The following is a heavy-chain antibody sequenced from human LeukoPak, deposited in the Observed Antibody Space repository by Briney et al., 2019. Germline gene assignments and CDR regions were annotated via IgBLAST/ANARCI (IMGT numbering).Heavy chain of an antibody. D-gene: IGHD1-26*01. CDR2: VYYRGST. J-gene: IGHJ3*01. CDR1: SGSVSSNNYF. V-gene: IGHV4-39*01. CDR3: ARHLGHSGSDLLTFDL. Sequence: PSETLSLTCTVSSGSVSSNNYFCGWIRQPPGKGLEWIGSVYYRGSTYLNPSLKSRVTMFADTSKNQFSLRLNSVTATDTAVYYCARHLGHSGSDLLTFDLWGQGTMVTVSS.